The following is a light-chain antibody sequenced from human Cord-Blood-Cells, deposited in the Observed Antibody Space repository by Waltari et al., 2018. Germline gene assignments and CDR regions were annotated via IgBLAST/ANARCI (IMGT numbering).Light chain of an antibody. CDR1: QSVSSSY. Sequence: EIVLTQSPGTLSLSPGASATLSCRASQSVSSSYLAWYQQKPGQAPRLLIYGASSRATGIPDRFSGSGSGTDFTLTISRLEPEDFAVYYCQQYGSSPRYTFGQGTKLEIK. CDR2: GAS. CDR3: QQYGSSPRYT. V-gene: IGKV3-20*01. J-gene: IGKJ2*01.